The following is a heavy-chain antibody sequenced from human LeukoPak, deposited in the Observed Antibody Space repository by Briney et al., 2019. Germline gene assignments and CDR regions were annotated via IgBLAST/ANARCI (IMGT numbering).Heavy chain of an antibody. CDR1: SFSSYW. CDR3: ARVSGGYCSSTSCPWAFDI. Sequence: SFSSYWVSWVRQPPGKGLEWIGYIYYSGSTYYNPSLKSRVTISVDTSKNQFSLKLSSVTAADTAVYYCARVSGGYCSSTSCPWAFDIWGQGTMVTASS. D-gene: IGHD2-2*01. V-gene: IGHV4-30-4*08. J-gene: IGHJ3*02. CDR2: IYYSGST.